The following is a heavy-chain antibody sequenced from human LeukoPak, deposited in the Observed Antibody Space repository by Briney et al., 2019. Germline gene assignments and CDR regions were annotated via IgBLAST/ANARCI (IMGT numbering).Heavy chain of an antibody. CDR2: ISGSGDST. Sequence: GGSLRLSCAASGFTFSSYAMSWVRQAPGKGLEWVSAISGSGDSTYYADSVKGRFTISRDNSKNTLYLQMNSLRAEDTAVYYCGKDGGQYSSGPEFDPRGQGALVTVSS. CDR3: GKDGGQYSSGPEFDP. V-gene: IGHV3-23*01. D-gene: IGHD6-19*01. CDR1: GFTFSSYA. J-gene: IGHJ5*02.